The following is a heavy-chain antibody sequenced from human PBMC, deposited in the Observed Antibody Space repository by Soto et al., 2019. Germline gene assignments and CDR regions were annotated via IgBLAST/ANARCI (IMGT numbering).Heavy chain of an antibody. CDR1: GGSFSGYY. CDR3: ARGPRIFRGQQLVRWGNYYYGMDV. CDR2: INHRGST. J-gene: IGHJ6*02. Sequence: SETLSLTCAVYGGSFSGYYWSWIRQPPGKGLEWIGEINHRGSTNYNPSLKSRVTISVDTSKNQFSLKLSSVTAADTAVYYCARGPRIFRGQQLVRWGNYYYGMDVWGQGTTVTVSS. D-gene: IGHD6-13*01. V-gene: IGHV4-34*01.